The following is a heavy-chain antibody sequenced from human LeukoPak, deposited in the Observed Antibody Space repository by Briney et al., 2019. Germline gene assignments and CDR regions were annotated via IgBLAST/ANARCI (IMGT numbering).Heavy chain of an antibody. Sequence: GGSLRLSCAASGFTFDDYAMHWVRQPPGKGLEWVSRISWDGGSTYYADSVKGRFTISRDNSKNSLYLQMNSLRAEDTALYYCAKSRSGYYGTYYMDVWGKGTTVTVSS. CDR1: GFTFDDYA. CDR3: AKSRSGYYGTYYMDV. V-gene: IGHV3-43D*03. CDR2: ISWDGGST. J-gene: IGHJ6*03. D-gene: IGHD3-3*01.